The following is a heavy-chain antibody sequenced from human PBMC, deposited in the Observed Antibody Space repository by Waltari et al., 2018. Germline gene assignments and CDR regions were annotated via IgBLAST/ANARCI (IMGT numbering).Heavy chain of an antibody. CDR2: ISVSGNFL. Sequence: EVQLVESGGDLVKQGGSLRLSCATSGFPSSGESMGWLRQAPGKGLQWVSSISVSGNFLYYADSVKGRFTISRDNAKNSVYLQMTSLRVDDTATYYCVKGLEVAHSWGLGTLVTVSS. CDR1: GFPSSGES. D-gene: IGHD2-8*02. J-gene: IGHJ5*02. V-gene: IGHV3-21*02. CDR3: VKGLEVAHS.